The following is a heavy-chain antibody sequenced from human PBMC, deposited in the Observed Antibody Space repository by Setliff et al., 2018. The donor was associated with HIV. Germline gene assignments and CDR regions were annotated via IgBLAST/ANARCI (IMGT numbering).Heavy chain of an antibody. D-gene: IGHD3-10*01. V-gene: IGHV4-38-2*01. Sequence: SETLSLTCAVSGYSISSDYYWGWIRQPPGKGLEWIGSFSPRGRTYQNGSLKSRVTISVDRSRNQFSLKLTSVTAADTAIYHCASTTSGVSGSYPAHAFDIWGQGTMVTVSS. CDR2: FSPRGRT. CDR3: ASTTSGVSGSYPAHAFDI. CDR1: GYSISSDYY. J-gene: IGHJ3*02.